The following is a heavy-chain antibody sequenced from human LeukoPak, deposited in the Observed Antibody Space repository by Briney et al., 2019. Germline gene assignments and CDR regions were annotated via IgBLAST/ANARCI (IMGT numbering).Heavy chain of an antibody. CDR2: ISWNSGSI. J-gene: IGHJ4*02. V-gene: IGHV3-9*01. Sequence: PGGSLRLSCAASGFTFDDYAMHWVRHAPGKGLEWVSGISWNSGSIGYADSVKGRFTISRDNAKNSLYLQMNSLRAEDTALYYCAKDIGDSTTTRLFDYWGQGTLVTVSS. CDR3: AKDIGDSTTTRLFDY. D-gene: IGHD1-1*01. CDR1: GFTFDDYA.